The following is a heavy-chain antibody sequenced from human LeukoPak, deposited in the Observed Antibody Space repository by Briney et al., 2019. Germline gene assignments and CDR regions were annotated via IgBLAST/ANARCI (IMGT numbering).Heavy chain of an antibody. CDR3: AREAEGADTATVGGYYDSSGFWDY. CDR2: ISAYNGNT. D-gene: IGHD3-22*01. J-gene: IGHJ4*02. V-gene: IGHV1-18*01. CDR1: GYTFTSYG. Sequence: ASVKVSCKASGYTFTSYGISWVRQAPGQGLEWMGWISAYNGNTNYAQKLQGRVTMTTDTSTSTAYMELRSLRSDDTAVYYCAREAEGADTATVGGYYDSSGFWDYWGQGTLVTVSS.